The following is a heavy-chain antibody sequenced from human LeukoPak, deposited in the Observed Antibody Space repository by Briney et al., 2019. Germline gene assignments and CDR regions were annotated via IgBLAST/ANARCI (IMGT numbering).Heavy chain of an antibody. CDR1: GFTFDDYA. D-gene: IGHD6-6*01. CDR3: AKSQKEQLGANFDY. V-gene: IGHV3-9*03. CDR2: ISWNSGSI. J-gene: IGHJ4*02. Sequence: PGGSLRLSCAASGFTFDDYAMHWVWQAPGKGLEWVSGISWNSGSIGYADSVKGRFTISRDNAKNSLYLQMNSLRAEDMALYYCAKSQKEQLGANFDYWGQGTLVTVSS.